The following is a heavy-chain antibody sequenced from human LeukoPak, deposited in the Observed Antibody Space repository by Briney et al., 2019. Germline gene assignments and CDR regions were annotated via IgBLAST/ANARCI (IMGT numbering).Heavy chain of an antibody. CDR2: IYGGGST. Sequence: PGGSLRLSCAASGFTFSSNGMSWVRQAPGKGLEWVSVIYGGGSTYYADSVKGRFTISRDTPKNTLYLQMNSLRVEDTAVYYCASWPVGWYGEDSWGQGTLVTVSS. CDR3: ASWPVGWYGEDS. V-gene: IGHV3-53*01. CDR1: GFTFSSNG. J-gene: IGHJ4*02. D-gene: IGHD6-19*01.